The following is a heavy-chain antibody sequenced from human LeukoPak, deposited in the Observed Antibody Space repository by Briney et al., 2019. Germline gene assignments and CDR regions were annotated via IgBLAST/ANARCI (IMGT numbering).Heavy chain of an antibody. CDR1: GFTFSSYA. J-gene: IGHJ6*04. V-gene: IGHV3-64D*06. CDR3: VKVGVPAAMNFYYGMDV. CDR2: ISNNGGNT. D-gene: IGHD2-2*01. Sequence: GGSLRLSCSASGFTFSSYAMHWVRQAPGKGLEYVSAISNNGGNTYYADSVKGRFTIPRDNSKNTLYLQMSSLRPEDTAVYYCVKVGVPAAMNFYYGMDVWGKGTTVTVSS.